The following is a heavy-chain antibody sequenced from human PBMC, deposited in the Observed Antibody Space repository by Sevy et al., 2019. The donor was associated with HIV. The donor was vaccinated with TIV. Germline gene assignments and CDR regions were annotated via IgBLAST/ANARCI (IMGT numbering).Heavy chain of an antibody. V-gene: IGHV3-72*01. CDR1: GFTFSDHY. J-gene: IGHJ6*03. CDR2: TRNKANSYTS. Sequence: GGSLRLSCAASGFTFSDHYMDWVRQAPGKGLEWVGRTRNKANSYTSEYAASVKGRFTISRDDSKNSLYLQMNSLNTEDTAVYYCARVVLYSGSYYHYYYYMDVWGKGTTVTVSS. D-gene: IGHD1-26*01. CDR3: ARVVLYSGSYYHYYYYMDV.